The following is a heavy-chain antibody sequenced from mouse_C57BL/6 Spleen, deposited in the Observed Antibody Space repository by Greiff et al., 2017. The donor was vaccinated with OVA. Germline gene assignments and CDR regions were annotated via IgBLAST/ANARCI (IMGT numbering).Heavy chain of an antibody. CDR1: GFTFSDYG. V-gene: IGHV5-17*01. J-gene: IGHJ2*01. D-gene: IGHD2-4*01. CDR2: ISSGSSTI. CDR3: ARGATMITAREYYFDY. Sequence: EVKLMESGGGLVKPGGSLKLSCAASGFTFSDYGMHWVRQAPEKGLEWVAYISSGSSTIYSADTVTGRFPISSANAKNTLCLQMTSLRSEDTAMYYCARGATMITAREYYFDYWGQGTTLTVSS.